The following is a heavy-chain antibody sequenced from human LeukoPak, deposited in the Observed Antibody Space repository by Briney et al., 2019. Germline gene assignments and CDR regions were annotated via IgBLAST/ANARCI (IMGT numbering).Heavy chain of an antibody. J-gene: IGHJ4*02. V-gene: IGHV3-15*01. CDR3: TTDRSIGSLY. D-gene: IGHD3-10*01. Sequence: GGSLRLSCAASGFTFNNAYMSWVRQAPGKGLECVGRIKSKTDGGTTDYAAPMEGIFSISRDDSKNTLYLQINSLKIEDTAVYYCTTDRSIGSLYWGLGTLVTVSS. CDR1: GFTFNNAY. CDR2: IKSKTDGGTT.